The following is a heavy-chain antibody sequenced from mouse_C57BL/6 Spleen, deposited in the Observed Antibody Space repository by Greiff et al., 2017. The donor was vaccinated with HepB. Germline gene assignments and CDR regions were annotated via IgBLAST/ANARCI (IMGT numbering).Heavy chain of an antibody. CDR3: ARITTVDYYAMDY. J-gene: IGHJ4*01. CDR2: IDPANGNT. V-gene: IGHV14-3*01. D-gene: IGHD1-1*01. CDR1: GFNIKNTY. Sequence: EVQLQQSVAELVRPGASVKLSCTASGFNIKNTYMHWVKQRPEQGLEWIGRIDPANGNTKYAPKFQGKATITADTSSTTAYLQLSSLTSEDPAIYYCARITTVDYYAMDYWGQGTSVTVSS.